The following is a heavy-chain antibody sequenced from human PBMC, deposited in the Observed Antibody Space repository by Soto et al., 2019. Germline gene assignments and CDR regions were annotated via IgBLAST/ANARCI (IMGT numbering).Heavy chain of an antibody. CDR2: IYYTGST. CDR1: GGSIRSGGYY. CDR3: AKDPSPQPTTVVTPGWFDP. Sequence: PSETLSLTCTVSGGSIRSGGYYWTWIRQHPGKGLEWIGYIYYTGSTYYNPSLKSRVTMSVDTSKNQFSLKLYSVTAADTAVYYCAKDPSPQPTTVVTPGWFDPWGQGILVTVSS. D-gene: IGHD4-17*01. J-gene: IGHJ5*02. V-gene: IGHV4-31*03.